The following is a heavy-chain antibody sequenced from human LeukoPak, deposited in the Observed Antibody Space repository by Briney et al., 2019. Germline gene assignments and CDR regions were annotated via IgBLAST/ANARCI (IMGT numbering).Heavy chain of an antibody. J-gene: IGHJ4*02. V-gene: IGHV3-7*03. CDR2: IKHDGDEK. Sequence: GGSLRLSCVVSGFTFSRYWMSWVRQAPGKGLEWVASIKHDGDEKYYVDSVKGRFTISRDNAKKSLYLQMNSLRAEDTAVYYCASHDYGDYASFDYWGQGTLVTVSS. D-gene: IGHD4-17*01. CDR1: GFTFSRYW. CDR3: ASHDYGDYASFDY.